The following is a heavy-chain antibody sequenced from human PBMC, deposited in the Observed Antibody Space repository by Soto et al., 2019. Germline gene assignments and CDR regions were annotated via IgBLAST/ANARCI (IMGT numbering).Heavy chain of an antibody. V-gene: IGHV4-30-4*01. Sequence: QVQLRESGPGLVKPSQTLSLTCSVSGASVAGGSYYWSWVRQPPGKGLEWIGYIPSRGRPCYNPSLTSRGTISADTSKNQLSLQLTSVTAADTAVYYCARGTYSGYDFGLWGQGTLVTVSS. CDR1: GASVAGGSYY. J-gene: IGHJ5*02. CDR3: ARGTYSGYDFGL. D-gene: IGHD5-12*01. CDR2: IPSRGRP.